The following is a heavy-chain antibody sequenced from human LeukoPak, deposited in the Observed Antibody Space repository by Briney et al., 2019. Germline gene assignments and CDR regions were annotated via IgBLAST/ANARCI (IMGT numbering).Heavy chain of an antibody. CDR3: AKDWGFYGSGSYSD. J-gene: IGHJ4*02. V-gene: IGHV3-23*01. CDR2: ISGSGGST. Sequence: PGGSLRHSCAASGFTFGSYAMSWVRQAPGKGLEWVSAISGSGGSTYYADSVKGRFTISRDNSKNTLYLQMNSLRAEDTAVYYCAKDWGFYGSGSYSDWGQGTLVTVSS. D-gene: IGHD3-10*01. CDR1: GFTFGSYA.